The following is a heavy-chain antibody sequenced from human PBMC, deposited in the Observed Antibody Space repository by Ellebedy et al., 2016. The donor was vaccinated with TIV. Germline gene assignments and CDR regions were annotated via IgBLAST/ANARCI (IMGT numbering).Heavy chain of an antibody. J-gene: IGHJ4*02. Sequence: AASVKVSRKVSGYTLTELSMHWVRQAPGKGLEWMGGFDPEDYETIYAQKFQGRVTMTEDTSTDTAYMDMRSLRSEDTAVYYCATVFDGYRDLDYWGQGTLVTVSS. V-gene: IGHV1-24*01. CDR3: ATVFDGYRDLDY. CDR1: GYTLTELS. CDR2: FDPEDYET. D-gene: IGHD5-24*01.